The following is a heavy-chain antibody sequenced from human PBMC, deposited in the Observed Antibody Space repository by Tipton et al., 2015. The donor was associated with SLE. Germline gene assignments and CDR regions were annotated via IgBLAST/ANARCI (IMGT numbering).Heavy chain of an antibody. Sequence: TLSLTCTVSGGSISSHYWSWIRQPPGKGLEWIGYIYYSGSTNYNPSLKSRVTISVDTSKNQFPLKLSSVTAADTAVYYCARGALVGVLFDYWGQGTLVTVSS. V-gene: IGHV4-59*11. CDR2: IYYSGST. CDR3: ARGALVGVLFDY. D-gene: IGHD1-26*01. J-gene: IGHJ4*02. CDR1: GGSISSHY.